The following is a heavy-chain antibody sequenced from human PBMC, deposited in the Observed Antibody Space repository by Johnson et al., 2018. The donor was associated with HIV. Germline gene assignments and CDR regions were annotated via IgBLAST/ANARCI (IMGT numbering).Heavy chain of an antibody. CDR2: ITSNGGST. V-gene: IGHV3-64*01. J-gene: IGHJ3*02. CDR1: GFTFSNYA. CDR3: AKGQSSGYPKDAFDI. Sequence: MQLVESGGGLVQPGGSLRLSCAASGFTFSNYAMHWVRQAPGKGLESVSAITSNGGSTYYANSVKGRFIISRDNSKNTLYLQMNSLRTEDTAMYYCAKGQSSGYPKDAFDIWGRGTIVTISS. D-gene: IGHD3-22*01.